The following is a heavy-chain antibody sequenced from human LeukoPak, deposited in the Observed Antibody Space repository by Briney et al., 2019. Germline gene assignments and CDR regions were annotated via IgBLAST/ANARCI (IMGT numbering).Heavy chain of an antibody. CDR2: VIPVYATT. J-gene: IGHJ4*02. Sequence: GASVKVSCKASGGTFNSYGINWVRQAPGQGLEWMGGVIPVYATTNYAQKFQGRVTITTDESTSTAYMELSSLRSDDTAVYYCAGDSLSSSWTNNYFDSWGQGTLVTVSS. CDR1: GGTFNSYG. D-gene: IGHD6-13*01. V-gene: IGHV1-69*05. CDR3: AGDSLSSSWTNNYFDS.